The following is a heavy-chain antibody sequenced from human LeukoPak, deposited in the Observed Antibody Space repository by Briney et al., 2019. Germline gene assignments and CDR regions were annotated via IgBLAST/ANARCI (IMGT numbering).Heavy chain of an antibody. CDR1: GYTFSDYD. J-gene: IGHJ4*02. CDR2: VSPYNGNT. D-gene: IGHD3-10*01. Sequence: ASVRVSCKTSGYTFSDYDITWVRQAPGQGLEWMGRVSPYNGNTYYSQRFQDRVIITKDTSTGTAYMDLRDLRTDDTAMYYCARNGRVRRVVKDLFEYWGQGALVAVSS. V-gene: IGHV1-18*01. CDR3: ARNGRVRRVVKDLFEY.